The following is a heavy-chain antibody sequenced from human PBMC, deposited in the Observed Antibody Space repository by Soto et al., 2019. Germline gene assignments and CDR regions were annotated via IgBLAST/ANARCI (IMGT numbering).Heavy chain of an antibody. CDR3: AKEVVLTIAGRYNYFGMDV. Sequence: GGSLRLSCAASGFAFSSYGMHWVRQAPGEVLEWVAHISYDGSNKYYADSVKGRFTFSRDNSKNTLYLQMNSLRAEDTAVYYCAKEVVLTIAGRYNYFGMDVWGQGTPVTVSS. CDR1: GFAFSSYG. CDR2: ISYDGSNK. J-gene: IGHJ6*02. V-gene: IGHV3-30*18. D-gene: IGHD3-16*01.